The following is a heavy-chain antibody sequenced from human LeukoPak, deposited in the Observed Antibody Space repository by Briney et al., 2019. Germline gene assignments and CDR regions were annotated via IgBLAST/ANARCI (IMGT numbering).Heavy chain of an antibody. CDR3: ARDNAETVTTFGY. J-gene: IGHJ4*02. CDR2: IYYSGRT. CDR1: GGSISSGGYS. Sequence: NTSQTLSLTCTVSGGSISSGGYSWSWIRQHPGKGLEWIGYIYYSGRTYYNPSLKSRVTISVDTPKNQFSLKLSSVTAADTAVYYCARDNAETVTTFGYWGQGTLVTVSS. D-gene: IGHD4-11*01. V-gene: IGHV4-31*03.